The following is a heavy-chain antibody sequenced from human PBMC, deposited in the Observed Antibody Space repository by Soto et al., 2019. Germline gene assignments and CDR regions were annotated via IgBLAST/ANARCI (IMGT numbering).Heavy chain of an antibody. Sequence: GSLRLSDTTSGFTFSNYWISWVLQAPWKGMDWLANIKQDVSEKYYVDYVKVRFTISRDNAKNSLYLQMNSLRAEDTTVYYCARDNSGYDLDDYWGKGTLVTVS. CDR3: ARDNSGYDLDDY. CDR1: GFTFSNYW. CDR2: IKQDVSEK. J-gene: IGHJ4*02. D-gene: IGHD5-12*01. V-gene: IGHV3-7*03.